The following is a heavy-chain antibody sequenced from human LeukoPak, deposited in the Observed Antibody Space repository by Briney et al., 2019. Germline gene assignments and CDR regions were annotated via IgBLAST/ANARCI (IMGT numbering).Heavy chain of an antibody. J-gene: IGHJ4*02. V-gene: IGHV4-4*07. D-gene: IGHD3-22*01. CDR1: GASISSYY. CDR3: VRHTIDYDSGGDYFDY. Sequence: PSETLSLTCTVSGASISSYYWSWIRQSAGKGLEWIGRINTSGSIYYNPSLKSRVTMSLDTSKNQFSLKLSSVTAADTAVYYCVRHTIDYDSGGDYFDYWGQGTLVTVSS. CDR2: INTSGSI.